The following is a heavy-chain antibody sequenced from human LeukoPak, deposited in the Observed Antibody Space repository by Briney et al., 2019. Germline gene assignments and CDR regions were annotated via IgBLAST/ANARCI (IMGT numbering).Heavy chain of an antibody. J-gene: IGHJ4*02. V-gene: IGHV3-7*03. D-gene: IGHD6-13*01. CDR2: IKDDGSEK. Sequence: GGSLRLSCAASGFTFSSYWMSWVRQAPGKGLEWVANIKDDGSEKYYVDSVKGRFTISRDDAKNSLYLQMNSLRAEDTALYYCAKDKNPSGYSSSIDYWGQGTLVTVSS. CDR1: GFTFSSYW. CDR3: AKDKNPSGYSSSIDY.